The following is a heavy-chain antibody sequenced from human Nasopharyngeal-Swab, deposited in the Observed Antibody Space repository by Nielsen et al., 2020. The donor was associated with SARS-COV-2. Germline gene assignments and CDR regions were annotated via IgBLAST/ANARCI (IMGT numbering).Heavy chain of an antibody. Sequence: GESLKISCAASGFTFSSYWMHWVRQAPGKGLVWVSRIYSDGTSKIYADSVKGRFTISRDNAKNSLYLQMNSLRAEDTAVYYCARAIVGAYDYWGQGTLVTVSS. CDR2: IYSDGTSK. CDR3: ARAIVGAYDY. CDR1: GFTFSSYW. J-gene: IGHJ4*02. D-gene: IGHD1-26*01. V-gene: IGHV3-74*01.